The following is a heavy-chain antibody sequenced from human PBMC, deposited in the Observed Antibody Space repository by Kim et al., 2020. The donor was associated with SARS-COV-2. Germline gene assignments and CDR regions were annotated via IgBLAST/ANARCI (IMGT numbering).Heavy chain of an antibody. CDR3: ARVAVVTGFDY. CDR2: ISSSSSYI. Sequence: GGSLRLSCAASGFTFSSYSMNWVRQAPGKGLEWVSSISSSSSYIYYADSVKGRFTISRDNAKNSLYLQMNSLRAEDTAVYYCARVAVVTGFDYWGQGTLVTVSS. V-gene: IGHV3-21*01. D-gene: IGHD2-15*01. J-gene: IGHJ4*02. CDR1: GFTFSSYS.